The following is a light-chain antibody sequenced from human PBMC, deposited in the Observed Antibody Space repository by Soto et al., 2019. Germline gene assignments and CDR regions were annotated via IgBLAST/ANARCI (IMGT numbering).Light chain of an antibody. Sequence: PGESAALSCRASQSVSTKIAWYQQKPGQAPRLLIYGASSGATGIPARFSGSGSGTEFTLTLSSLQSEDFGVYYCQQYRNWPPITFGQGTRLEIK. CDR3: QQYRNWPPIT. J-gene: IGKJ5*01. CDR2: GAS. V-gene: IGKV3D-15*01. CDR1: QSVSTK.